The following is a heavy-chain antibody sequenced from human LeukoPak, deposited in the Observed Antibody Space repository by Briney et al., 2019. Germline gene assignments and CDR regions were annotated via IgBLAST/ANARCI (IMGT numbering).Heavy chain of an antibody. CDR1: GFTFSNAW. CDR2: IKSKIDGGTT. Sequence: NSGGSLRLSCAASGFTFSNAWMSWVRQAPGKGLEWVGRIKSKIDGGTTDYAAPVKGRFTISRDDSKNTLYLQMNSLKTEDTAVYYCTTDCFKAVNYYYYGMDVWGQGTTVTVSS. CDR3: TTDCFKAVNYYYYGMDV. V-gene: IGHV3-15*01. D-gene: IGHD2-15*01. J-gene: IGHJ6*02.